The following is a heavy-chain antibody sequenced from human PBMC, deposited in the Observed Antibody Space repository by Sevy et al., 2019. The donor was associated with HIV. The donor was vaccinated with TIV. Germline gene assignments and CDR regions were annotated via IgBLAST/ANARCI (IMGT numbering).Heavy chain of an antibody. D-gene: IGHD5-12*01. J-gene: IGHJ4*02. CDR3: ARIRRGYSGYYDY. Sequence: ASEKVSCKASGYTFTGYYMHWVRQAPGQGLEWMGWINPNSGGTNYAQKFQGRVTMTRDTSISTAYMELSRLRSDDTAVYYCARIRRGYSGYYDYWGQGTLVTVSS. V-gene: IGHV1-2*02. CDR1: GYTFTGYY. CDR2: INPNSGGT.